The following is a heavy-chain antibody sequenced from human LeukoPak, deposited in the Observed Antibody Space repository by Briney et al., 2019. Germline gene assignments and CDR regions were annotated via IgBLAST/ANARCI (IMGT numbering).Heavy chain of an antibody. Sequence: GRSLRLSCAASGFTFSSYGMHWVRQAPGKGLEWVAVISYDGSNKYYADSVKGRFTISRDNSKNTLYLQMNSLRAEDTAVYYCAKAGGRIVVVTPIDYWGQGTLVTVSS. V-gene: IGHV3-30*18. J-gene: IGHJ4*02. CDR3: AKAGGRIVVVTPIDY. D-gene: IGHD3-22*01. CDR1: GFTFSSYG. CDR2: ISYDGSNK.